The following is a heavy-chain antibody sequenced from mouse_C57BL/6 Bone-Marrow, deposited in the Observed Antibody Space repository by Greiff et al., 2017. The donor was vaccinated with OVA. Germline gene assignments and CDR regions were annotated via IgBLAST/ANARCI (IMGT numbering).Heavy chain of an antibody. V-gene: IGHV1-81*01. J-gene: IGHJ1*03. CDR3: ARDYGSSGSPYGYFDV. Sequence: VQLQQSGAELARPGASVKLSCKASGYTFTSYGISWVKQRTGQGLEWIGEIYPRSGNTYYNEQFKGKATLTADKSSSTADRGLRSRTSEDAAVYFCARDYGSSGSPYGYFDVWGTGTTVTVAS. CDR1: GYTFTSYG. CDR2: IYPRSGNT. D-gene: IGHD1-1*01.